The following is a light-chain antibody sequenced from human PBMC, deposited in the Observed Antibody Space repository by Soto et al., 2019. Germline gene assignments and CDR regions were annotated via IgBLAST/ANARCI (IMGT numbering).Light chain of an antibody. J-gene: IGKJ1*01. V-gene: IGKV2-28*01. CDR2: LAS. CDR1: QSLQHNNGNTL. CDR3: MQALQTPRT. Sequence: VMTQSPLSLTVTPGGPASIPCKSSQSLQHNNGNTLLDWYMQKPVQSPQLLIYLASSRAPREPARVSGSGSGRDYTLRISTVDADDAAIYYGMQALQTPRTFGQGTKV.